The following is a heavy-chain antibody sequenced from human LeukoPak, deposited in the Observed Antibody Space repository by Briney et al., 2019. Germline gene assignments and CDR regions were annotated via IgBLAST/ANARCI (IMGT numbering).Heavy chain of an antibody. CDR1: GDSIRSNH. CDR2: FYYSGNT. V-gene: IGHV4-59*01. CDR3: ARVLGIRLNWYFDL. D-gene: IGHD3-16*01. J-gene: IGHJ2*01. Sequence: SETLSLTCTVYGDSIRSNHWSWLPQPPGKGLVWVGYFYYSGNTNNNPSLKSRVTMSVDTSKNQFSLKLSSVTAADTAVYYCARVLGIRLNWYFDLWGRGTLVTVSS.